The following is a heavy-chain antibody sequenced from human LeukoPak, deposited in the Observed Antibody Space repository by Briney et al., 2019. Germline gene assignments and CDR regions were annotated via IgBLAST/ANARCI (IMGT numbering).Heavy chain of an antibody. J-gene: IGHJ3*02. V-gene: IGHV4-59*08. CDR2: IYYSGST. CDR1: GGSISSYY. D-gene: IGHD2-2*01. Sequence: SETLSLTCTVSGGSISSYYWSWIRQPPGKGLEWIGYIYYSGSTNYNPSLKSRVTISVDTSKNQFSLNLISVTAADTAVYYCAGQPQYCSSISCYAGGDAFDIWGQGTMVTVSS. CDR3: AGQPQYCSSISCYAGGDAFDI.